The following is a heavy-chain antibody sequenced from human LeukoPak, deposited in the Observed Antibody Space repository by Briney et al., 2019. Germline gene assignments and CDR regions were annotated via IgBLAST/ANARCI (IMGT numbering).Heavy chain of an antibody. V-gene: IGHV3-9*01. Sequence: GGSLRLSCAASGFTFSSYSMNWVRQAPGKGLEWVSGISWNSGSIGYADSVKGRFTISRDNAKNSLYLQMNSLRAEDTALYYCAKVSEADDYGSGSYWGQGTLVTVSS. D-gene: IGHD3-10*01. J-gene: IGHJ4*02. CDR3: AKVSEADDYGSGSY. CDR2: ISWNSGSI. CDR1: GFTFSSYS.